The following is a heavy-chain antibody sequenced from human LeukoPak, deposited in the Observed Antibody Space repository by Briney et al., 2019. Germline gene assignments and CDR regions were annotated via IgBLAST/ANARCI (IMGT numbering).Heavy chain of an antibody. Sequence: AGGSLRLSCVASGFTFSSSWMYWVRQAPGKGLVGASRISSDGSSTTYADSVKGRFTISRDDAKNTLYLQMNSLRVEDTAVYYCTRADSSWANDYWGQGTLVTVSS. D-gene: IGHD6-13*01. V-gene: IGHV3-74*01. J-gene: IGHJ4*02. CDR1: GFTFSSSW. CDR3: TRADSSWANDY. CDR2: ISSDGSST.